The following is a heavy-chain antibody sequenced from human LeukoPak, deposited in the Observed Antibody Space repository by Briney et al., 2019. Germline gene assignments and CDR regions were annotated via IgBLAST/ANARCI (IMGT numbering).Heavy chain of an antibody. CDR3: AREYTAMAYDY. J-gene: IGHJ4*02. V-gene: IGHV3-21*01. CDR2: ISSTSKYI. CDR1: GFTFSIYA. D-gene: IGHD5-18*01. Sequence: PGGSLRLSCAASGFTFSIYAMNWVRQPPGKGLEWVSSISSTSKYIYYADSVKGRFTISRDNAKNSLFLQMNNLRVDDSAVYYCAREYTAMAYDYWGQGNLVTVSS.